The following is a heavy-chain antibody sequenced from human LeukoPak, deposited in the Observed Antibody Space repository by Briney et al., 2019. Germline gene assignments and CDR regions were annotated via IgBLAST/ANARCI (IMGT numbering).Heavy chain of an antibody. V-gene: IGHV3-23*01. J-gene: IGHJ6*03. CDR3: ARKGIGSSRYQNMDV. Sequence: PGGSLRLSCAASGFTFSSYAMSWVRQAPGKGPEWVSTISIDGGRTYYADSVKGRFTVSRDTSKNTLYLQMNSLRAEDTAVYYCARKGIGSSRYQNMDVWGKGTPVTVSS. D-gene: IGHD6-25*01. CDR2: ISIDGGRT. CDR1: GFTFSSYA.